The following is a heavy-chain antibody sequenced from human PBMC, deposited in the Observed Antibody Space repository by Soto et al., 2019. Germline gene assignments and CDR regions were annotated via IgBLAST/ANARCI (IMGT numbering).Heavy chain of an antibody. CDR3: ATSRDGYNYFIRPLVY. D-gene: IGHD5-12*01. Sequence: SETLSLTCAVSGGSISSSNWWSWVRQPPGKGLEWIGEIYHSGSTNYNPSLKSRVTISVDKSKNQFSLKLSSVTAADTAVYFCATSRDGYNYFIRPLVYLGQGTLVTVSS. CDR2: IYHSGST. CDR1: GGSISSSNW. J-gene: IGHJ4*02. V-gene: IGHV4-4*02.